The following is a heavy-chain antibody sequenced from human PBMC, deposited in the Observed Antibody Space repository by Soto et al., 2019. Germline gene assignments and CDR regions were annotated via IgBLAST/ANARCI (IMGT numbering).Heavy chain of an antibody. J-gene: IGHJ4*02. CDR3: ASSSGSYLPARYYFDY. CDR1: GYTFTSYY. V-gene: IGHV1-46*01. Sequence: ASVKVSCKASGYTFTSYYMHWVRQAPGQGLEWMGIINPSGGSTSYAQKFQGRVTMTRDTSTSTVYMELSSLRSEDTAVYYCASSSGSYLPARYYFDYWGQGTLVTVSS. D-gene: IGHD1-26*01. CDR2: INPSGGST.